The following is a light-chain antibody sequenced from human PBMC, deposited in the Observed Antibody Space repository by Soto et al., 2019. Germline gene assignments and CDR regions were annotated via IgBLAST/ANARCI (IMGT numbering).Light chain of an antibody. CDR2: GAS. CDR1: QDIRTS. Sequence: DIQMTQSPSSLSASVGARVSITCQASQDIRTSLSWFQQKPGRAPKLLIYGASYLETGVPSRFRGSGSGTDFTFTIISLQAEDLATYYCQHYHDLLPFTFGPRTRVDVK. J-gene: IGKJ3*01. V-gene: IGKV1-33*01. CDR3: QHYHDLLPFT.